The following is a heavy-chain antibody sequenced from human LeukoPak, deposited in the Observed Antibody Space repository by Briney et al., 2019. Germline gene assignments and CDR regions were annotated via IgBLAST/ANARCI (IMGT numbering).Heavy chain of an antibody. CDR1: VFAFSNAW. Sequence: PGGCLRLSRAASVFAFSNAWMSCVRQGPRGGLWWVGRIKRKGDDGTIDYAAPVKGRLSISRDDSKNTLYLQMNSLKSEDTAVYYCTAGTGRSDFDYWGQGTLVTVSS. D-gene: IGHD3/OR15-3a*01. V-gene: IGHV3-15*01. J-gene: IGHJ4*02. CDR2: IKRKGDDGTI. CDR3: TAGTGRSDFDY.